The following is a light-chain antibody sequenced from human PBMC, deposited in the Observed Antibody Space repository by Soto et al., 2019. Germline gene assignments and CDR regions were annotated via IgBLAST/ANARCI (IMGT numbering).Light chain of an antibody. J-gene: IGLJ1*01. CDR2: EVS. CDR3: SSYAGSTNFV. CDR1: SSDVGAYNY. Sequence: QSALTQPPSASGSPGQSVTISCTGTSSDVGAYNYVSWYQQHPGKAPKVMIFEVSKRPSGVPDRFSGSKSGNTASLTVSGLQDEDEADYYCSSYAGSTNFVFGTGTKVTVL. V-gene: IGLV2-8*01.